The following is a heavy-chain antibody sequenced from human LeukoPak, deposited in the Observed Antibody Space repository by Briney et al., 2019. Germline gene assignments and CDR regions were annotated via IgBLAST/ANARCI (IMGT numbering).Heavy chain of an antibody. J-gene: IGHJ4*02. Sequence: SETLSLTCTVSGGSISSGGYYWSWIRQHPGKGLEWIGYIYYSGSTYYNPSLKSRVTISVDTSKNQFSLKLSSVTAADTAAYYCASGERYCSSTSCYALDYWGQGTLVTVSS. CDR3: ASGERYCSSTSCYALDY. CDR2: IYYSGST. CDR1: GGSISSGGYY. V-gene: IGHV4-31*03. D-gene: IGHD2-2*01.